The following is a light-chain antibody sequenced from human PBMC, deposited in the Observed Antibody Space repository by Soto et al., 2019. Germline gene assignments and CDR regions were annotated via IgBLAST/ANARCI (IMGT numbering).Light chain of an antibody. CDR1: QSLLHSNGYNY. CDR2: LGS. CDR3: MQALQTPPT. J-gene: IGKJ1*01. V-gene: IGKV2-28*01. Sequence: DTVMTQSPLSLPVTPGEPASISCRSSQSLLHSNGYNYLDWYLQKPGQSPQLLIYLGSNRASGVPDRFSGSGSGTDFTLKISRVEAEYVGVYYCMQALQTPPTFGQGTKVEIK.